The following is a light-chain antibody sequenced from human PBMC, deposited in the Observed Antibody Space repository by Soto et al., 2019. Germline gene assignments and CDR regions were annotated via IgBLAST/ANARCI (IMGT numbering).Light chain of an antibody. CDR2: GAS. V-gene: IGKV3-15*01. CDR3: QQYNDWPPLT. Sequence: EKVLTQSPVTLSVSLGERATHSCRASQSITTNLAWYQQKPGQAPRLLIFGASNRATGIPARFSGSGSGTEFSLTISSFQSEDSAIYYCQQYNDWPPLTFGGGTQVEI. CDR1: QSITTN. J-gene: IGKJ4*01.